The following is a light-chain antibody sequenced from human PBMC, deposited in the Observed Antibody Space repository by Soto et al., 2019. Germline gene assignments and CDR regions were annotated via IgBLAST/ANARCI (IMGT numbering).Light chain of an antibody. CDR3: CSYVGATTYV. J-gene: IGLJ1*01. CDR1: SSTVGGFNV. CDR2: EGI. V-gene: IGLV2-23*01. Sequence: QSVLAQPASVSGSPGQSITISCTGTSSTVGGFNVVSWYQQHPGKAPKVIIYEGIKRPSGISNRFSGSNSGSTASLTISGLQAEDEADYYCCSYVGATTYVFGTGTSHRP.